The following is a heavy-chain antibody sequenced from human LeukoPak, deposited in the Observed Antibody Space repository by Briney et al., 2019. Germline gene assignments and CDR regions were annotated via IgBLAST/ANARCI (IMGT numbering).Heavy chain of an antibody. V-gene: IGHV4-4*07. D-gene: IGHD3-10*01. CDR1: GGSISNYY. J-gene: IGHJ4*02. CDR2: IYASGST. Sequence: PSETLSLTCTVSGGSISNYYRSWIRQPAGMGLEWIGRIYASGSTNYNPSLKSRVTMSVDTSNNQFSLNLSSVTAADTAVYYCARTSARGAQFDYWGQGTLATVSS. CDR3: ARTSARGAQFDY.